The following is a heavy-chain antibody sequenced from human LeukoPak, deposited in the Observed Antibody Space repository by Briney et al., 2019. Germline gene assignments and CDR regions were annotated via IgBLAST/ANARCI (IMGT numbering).Heavy chain of an antibody. CDR1: DGSFSGYY. CDR3: ARHIAEAGTDNWFDP. J-gene: IGHJ5*02. D-gene: IGHD6-19*01. Sequence: SETLSLTCAVYDGSFSGYYWSWIRQPPGKGLEWIGEINHSGSTNYNPSLKSRVSISVDTSKNQFSLKLSSVTAADTAVYYCARHIAEAGTDNWFDPWGQGTLVTVSS. CDR2: INHSGST. V-gene: IGHV4-34*01.